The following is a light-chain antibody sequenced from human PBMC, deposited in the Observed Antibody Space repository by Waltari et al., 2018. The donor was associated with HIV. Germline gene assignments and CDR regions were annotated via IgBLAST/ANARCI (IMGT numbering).Light chain of an antibody. Sequence: DIQMTQSPSTLSASVGDRVTITCRASQSIVSWLAWYQQKPGKAPKLLIYNASTLQSGVPSRFSGSGSATKFTLTISSLQPDDFATYYCQQYNNHWTFGQGTKVEIK. CDR3: QQYNNHWT. CDR1: QSIVSW. V-gene: IGKV1-5*03. J-gene: IGKJ1*01. CDR2: NAS.